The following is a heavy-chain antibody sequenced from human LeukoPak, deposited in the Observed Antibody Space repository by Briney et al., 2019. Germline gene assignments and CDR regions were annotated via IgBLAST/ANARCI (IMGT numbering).Heavy chain of an antibody. CDR1: RFTFSSYS. CDR3: ARARPGYYFDY. CDR2: ISSSSSTI. V-gene: IGHV3-48*01. Sequence: GGSLRLSCAASRFTFSSYSMNWVRQAPGKGLEWVSYISSSSSTIYYADSVKGRFTISRDNAKNSLYLQVNSLRAEDTAVYFCARARPGYYFDYWGQGTLVTVSS. D-gene: IGHD1-1*01. J-gene: IGHJ4*02.